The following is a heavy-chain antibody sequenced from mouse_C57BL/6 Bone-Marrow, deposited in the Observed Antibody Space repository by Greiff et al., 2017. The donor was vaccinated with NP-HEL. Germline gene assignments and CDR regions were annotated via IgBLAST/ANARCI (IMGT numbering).Heavy chain of an antibody. V-gene: IGHV8-12*01. D-gene: IGHD1-1*02. CDR2: IYWDDDK. CDR1: GFSLSTSGMG. J-gene: IGHJ4*01. CDR3: ARRDYDYYAMDY. Sequence: QVTLKVCGPGILQSSQTLSLTCSFSGFSLSTSGMGVSWIRQPSGKGLEWLAHIYWDDDKRYNPSLKSRLTISKDTSRNQVFLKITSVDTADTATYYCARRDYDYYAMDYWGQGTSVTVSS.